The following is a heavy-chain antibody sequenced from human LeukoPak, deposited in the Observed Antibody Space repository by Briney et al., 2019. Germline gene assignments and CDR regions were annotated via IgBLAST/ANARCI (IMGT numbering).Heavy chain of an antibody. D-gene: IGHD3-10*01. CDR1: GGTFSSYA. Sequence: SVKVSCKASGGTFSSYAISWVRQAPGQGLEWMGGIIPIFGTANYAQKFQGRVTITADESTSTAYMELSSLRSEDTAVYYCARPTGDYYGSGSQPYYYYYYGMDVWGQGTTVTVSS. CDR3: ARPTGDYYGSGSQPYYYYYYGMDV. CDR2: IIPIFGTA. V-gene: IGHV1-69*13. J-gene: IGHJ6*02.